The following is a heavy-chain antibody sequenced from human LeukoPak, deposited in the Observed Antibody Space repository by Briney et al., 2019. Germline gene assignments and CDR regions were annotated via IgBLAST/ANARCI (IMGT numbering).Heavy chain of an antibody. CDR3: ARDLQQPGFKAAVGWFDP. D-gene: IGHD6-13*01. Sequence: ASVKVSCKASGYTFTNYAMNWVRQAPGQGLEWMGIINPSGGSTSYAQKFQGRVTMTRDMSTSTVYMELSSLRSEDTAVYYCARDLQQPGFKAAVGWFDPWGQGTLVTVSS. V-gene: IGHV1-46*01. CDR1: GYTFTNYA. CDR2: INPSGGST. J-gene: IGHJ5*02.